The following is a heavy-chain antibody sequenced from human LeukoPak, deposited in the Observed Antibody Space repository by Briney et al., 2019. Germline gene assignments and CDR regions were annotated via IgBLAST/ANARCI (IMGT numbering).Heavy chain of an antibody. Sequence: PGGSLRLSCAASGFAFTNAWMTWVRQAPGKGLEWIGRIRSKTAGGTTDYAAPVKGRFTISRDDSKNMLYLQMSSLTTEDTAIYYCTAYYDFLTGYNTRRDYWGQGTLVTVSP. J-gene: IGHJ4*02. D-gene: IGHD3-9*01. CDR3: TAYYDFLTGYNTRRDY. CDR1: GFAFTNAW. CDR2: IRSKTAGGTT. V-gene: IGHV3-15*01.